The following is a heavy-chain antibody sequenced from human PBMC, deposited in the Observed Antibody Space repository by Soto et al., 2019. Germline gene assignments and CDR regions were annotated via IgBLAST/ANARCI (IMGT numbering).Heavy chain of an antibody. D-gene: IGHD6-13*01. CDR3: ARDPSSIAAAGTRGIVGY. J-gene: IGHJ4*02. CDR1: GFTFSSYS. Sequence: EVQLVESGGGLVKPGGSLRLSCAASGFTFSSYSMNWVRQAPGKGLEWVSSISSSSSYIYYADSVKGRFTISRDNAKNSLYLQMNSLRAEDTAVYYCARDPSSIAAAGTRGIVGYWGQGTLVTVSS. CDR2: ISSSSSYI. V-gene: IGHV3-21*01.